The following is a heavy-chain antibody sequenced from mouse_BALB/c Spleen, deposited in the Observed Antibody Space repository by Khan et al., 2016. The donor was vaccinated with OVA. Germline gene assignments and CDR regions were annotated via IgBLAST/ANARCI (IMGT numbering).Heavy chain of an antibody. CDR1: GFSLTTYG. D-gene: IGHD2-14*01. J-gene: IGHJ3*01. V-gene: IGHV2-2*01. CDR2: IWSGGTT. Sequence: QVQLQQSGPGLVQPSQSLSITCTVSGFSLTTYGVHWVRQSPGKGLEWLGVIWSGGTTDYNAPFISRLTITKDNSESQIFFKMNSLQADDTAMYYCARNSYMYDFSYGGQGTLVTVAA. CDR3: ARNSYMYDFSY.